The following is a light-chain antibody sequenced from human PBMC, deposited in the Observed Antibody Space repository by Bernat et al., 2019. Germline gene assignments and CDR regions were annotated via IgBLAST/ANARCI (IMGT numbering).Light chain of an antibody. CDR1: QDITNR. Sequence: DIQITQSPPSLSASVGDRVTITCQASQDITNRLNWYQQKPGKPPTLLIYDASGLPGGVPPRFSGSGSVTNFSLSISRLQPEDFATYYCLQYDNFSQTFGLGTKV. J-gene: IGKJ2*01. CDR3: LQYDNFSQT. V-gene: IGKV1-33*01. CDR2: DAS.